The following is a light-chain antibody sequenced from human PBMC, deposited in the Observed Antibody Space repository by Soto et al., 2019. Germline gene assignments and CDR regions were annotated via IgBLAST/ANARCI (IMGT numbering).Light chain of an antibody. CDR3: QQYNNWPPIT. CDR2: GAS. J-gene: IGKJ5*01. CDR1: QSVSSN. V-gene: IGKV3-15*01. Sequence: EIVMTQSPATLSVSPGERATLSCRASQSVSSNLAWYQQKPGQAPRLLIYGASTRATGIPARFSGSGSGTEFPLTISSLKSEDLAVYSCQQYNNWPPITFGQETRMEIK.